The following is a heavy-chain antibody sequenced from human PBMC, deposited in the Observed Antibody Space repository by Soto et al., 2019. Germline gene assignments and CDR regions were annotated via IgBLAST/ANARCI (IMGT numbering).Heavy chain of an antibody. CDR3: AKGYSFGFDS. V-gene: IGHV3-23*01. D-gene: IGHD4-4*01. CDR1: GFTFSNYA. CDR2: TSGSGGST. J-gene: IGHJ4*02. Sequence: VQLLESGGGLVQPGGSLRLSCAASGFTFSNYAMSWVRQAPGRGLEWVSATSGSGGSTFYADSVKGRFTISRDNSNSTLSLQMSGLRAEDTAIYYCAKGYSFGFDSWGQGAQVTVSS.